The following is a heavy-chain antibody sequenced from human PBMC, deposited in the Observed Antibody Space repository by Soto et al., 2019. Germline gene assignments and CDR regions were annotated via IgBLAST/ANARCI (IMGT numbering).Heavy chain of an antibody. CDR2: FDPEDGET. CDR1: GYTLTELS. D-gene: IGHD3-3*01. Sequence: ASVKVSCQVSGYTLTELSMHWVRQAPGKGLEWMGGFDPEDGETIYAQKFQGRVTMTEDTSTDTAYMELSSLRSEDTAVYYCATSGGGGHYDFWSGYYRPYYYYGMDVWGQGTTVTVSS. CDR3: ATSGGGGHYDFWSGYYRPYYYYGMDV. V-gene: IGHV1-24*01. J-gene: IGHJ6*02.